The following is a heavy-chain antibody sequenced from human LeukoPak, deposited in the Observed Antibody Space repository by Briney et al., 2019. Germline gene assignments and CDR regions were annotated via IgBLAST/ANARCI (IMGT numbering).Heavy chain of an antibody. CDR3: ARRRTLYDFWSGFDY. D-gene: IGHD3-3*01. CDR1: GFTFSSYA. CDR2: ISGSGGST. V-gene: IGHV3-23*01. Sequence: GGSLRLSCAASGFTFSSYAMSWVRQAPGKGLEWVSAISGSGGSTYYADSVKGRITISRDNAKNSLYLQMNSLRAEDTAVYYCARRRTLYDFWSGFDYWGQGTLVTVSS. J-gene: IGHJ4*02.